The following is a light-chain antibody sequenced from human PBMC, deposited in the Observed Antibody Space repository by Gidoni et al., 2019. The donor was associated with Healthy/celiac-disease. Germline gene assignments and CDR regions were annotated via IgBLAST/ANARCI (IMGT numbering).Light chain of an antibody. CDR3: QQSYGTPLGT. J-gene: IGKJ3*01. CDR1: QSISSY. V-gene: IGKV1-39*01. Sequence: DIQMTQSPSSLSASVGDRVTITCRASQSISSYLNWYQQKPGKAPKLLIYAASSLQSGVPSRFSSSGSWTDFTLTISSLQPEDFAAYYCQQSYGTPLGTFGPGTKVDIK. CDR2: AAS.